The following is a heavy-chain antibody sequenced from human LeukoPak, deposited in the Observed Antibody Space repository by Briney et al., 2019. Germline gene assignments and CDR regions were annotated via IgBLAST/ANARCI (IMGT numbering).Heavy chain of an antibody. V-gene: IGHV3-30*02. Sequence: GGSLRLSCAASGFTFSSYGMHWVRQAPGKGLEWVAFIRYDGSNKYYADSVKGRFTISRDNSKNTLYLQMNSLRAEDTAVYYCARDGDGSGSPFDYWGQGTLVTVSS. CDR2: IRYDGSNK. D-gene: IGHD3-10*01. J-gene: IGHJ4*02. CDR1: GFTFSSYG. CDR3: ARDGDGSGSPFDY.